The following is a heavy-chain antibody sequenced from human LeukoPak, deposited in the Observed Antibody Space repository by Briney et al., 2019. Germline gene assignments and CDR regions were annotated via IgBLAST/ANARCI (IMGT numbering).Heavy chain of an antibody. J-gene: IGHJ1*01. D-gene: IGHD2-21*02. CDR1: GGSISSSSYY. CDR2: IYYSGST. CDR3: ALCGGDCYAEYFQH. V-gene: IGHV4-39*07. Sequence: SETLSLTCTVSGGSISSSSYYWGWIRQPPGKGLEWIGSIYYSGSTYYNPSLKSRVTISVDTSKNQFSLKLSSVTAADTAVYYCALCGGDCYAEYFQHWGQGTLVTVSS.